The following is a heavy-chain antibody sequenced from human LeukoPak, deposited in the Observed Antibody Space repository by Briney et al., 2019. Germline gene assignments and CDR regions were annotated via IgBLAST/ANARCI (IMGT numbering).Heavy chain of an antibody. CDR2: ISYDGSNK. D-gene: IGHD1-1*01. CDR1: GFTFSSYG. J-gene: IGHJ4*02. V-gene: IGHV3-30*18. CDR3: AKWKLERQTIHFDY. Sequence: GRSLRLSCAASGFTFSSYGMHWVRQAPGKGLEWVAVISYDGSNKYYADSVKGRFTISRDNSKNTLYLQMNSLRAEDTAVYYCAKWKLERQTIHFDYWGQGTLVTVSS.